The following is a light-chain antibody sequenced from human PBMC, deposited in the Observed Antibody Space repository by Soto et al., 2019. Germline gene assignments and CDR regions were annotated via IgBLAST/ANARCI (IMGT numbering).Light chain of an antibody. J-gene: IGKJ1*01. V-gene: IGKV1-5*03. CDR2: KAY. CDR1: QTISSW. CDR3: QPYNSYSEA. Sequence: DIQMTQSPSTLSGSVGDRVTITCRASQTISSWLAWYQQKPGKAPKLLIYKAYSLESGVQSRFSGSGSGTEFTLTIRSLQPDDFATYYCQPYNSYSEAFGQGTKVDIK.